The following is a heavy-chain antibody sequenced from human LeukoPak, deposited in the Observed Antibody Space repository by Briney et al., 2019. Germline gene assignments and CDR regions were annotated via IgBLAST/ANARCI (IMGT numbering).Heavy chain of an antibody. CDR3: AKCRFGVESWVDS. V-gene: IGHV3-23*01. J-gene: IGHJ4*02. D-gene: IGHD3-10*01. Sequence: GGSLRLSCEASAFTFSGYGMSWVRQAPGKGLEWVSGIGSSGGRSYYADSVKGRFTISRDNSKNTLYMEMNNPRAEDTAVYYCAKCRFGVESWVDSWGQGTLVIVSS. CDR2: IGSSGGRS. CDR1: AFTFSGYG.